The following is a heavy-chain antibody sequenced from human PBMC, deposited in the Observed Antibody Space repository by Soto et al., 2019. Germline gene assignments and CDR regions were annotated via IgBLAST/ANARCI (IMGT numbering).Heavy chain of an antibody. D-gene: IGHD3-10*01. Sequence: SETRSLTCAVSGGSISSGGYSWSWIRQPPGKGLEWIGYIYHSGSTYYNPSLKSRVTISVDRSKNQFSLKLSSVTAADTAVYYCATERVGGYYYYYYGMDVCGQGTTVTVSS. CDR3: ATERVGGYYYYYYGMDV. J-gene: IGHJ6*02. CDR2: IYHSGST. V-gene: IGHV4-30-2*01. CDR1: GGSISSGGYS.